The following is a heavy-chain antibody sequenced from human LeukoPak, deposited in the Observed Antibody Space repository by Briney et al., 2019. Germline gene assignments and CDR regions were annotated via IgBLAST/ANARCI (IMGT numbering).Heavy chain of an antibody. CDR3: AKDEIEAFDI. Sequence: PGGSLRLSCAASGFTFTSCGMSWVRQAPGKGLEWVSGISESGGSTYYADSVKGRFTISRDNSKNTLYLQMNSLRAEDTAVYYCAKDEIEAFDIWGQGTMVTVSS. CDR1: GFTFTSCG. D-gene: IGHD3-22*01. CDR2: ISESGGST. V-gene: IGHV3-23*01. J-gene: IGHJ3*02.